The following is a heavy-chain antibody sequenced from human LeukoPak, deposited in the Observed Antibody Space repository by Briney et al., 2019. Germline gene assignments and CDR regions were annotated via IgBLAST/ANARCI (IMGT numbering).Heavy chain of an antibody. V-gene: IGHV6-1*01. CDR3: ARSTALVGDDWVDP. D-gene: IGHD2-21*01. Sequence: SQTLSLTCAISGDSVSSNRAAWNWIRQSPSRGLEWLGRTVYRSKWYYEYAVSVQSRITINADTSKNQFSLHLTSAAPEDTAVYYCARSTALVGDDWVDPWGQGTLVTVSS. CDR1: GDSVSSNRAA. J-gene: IGHJ5*02. CDR2: TVYRSKWYY.